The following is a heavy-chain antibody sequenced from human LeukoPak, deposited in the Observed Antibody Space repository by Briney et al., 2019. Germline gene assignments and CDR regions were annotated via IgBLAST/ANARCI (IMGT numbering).Heavy chain of an antibody. D-gene: IGHD4-17*01. Sequence: PSETLSLTCTVSGGSISSYYWSWMRQPPGKGLEWIGYIYYSGSTNYNPSLKSRVTISVDTSKNQFSLKLSSVTAADTAVYYCARGPSDYGDYEFDYWGQGTLVTVSS. J-gene: IGHJ4*02. V-gene: IGHV4-59*12. CDR1: GGSISSYY. CDR2: IYYSGST. CDR3: ARGPSDYGDYEFDY.